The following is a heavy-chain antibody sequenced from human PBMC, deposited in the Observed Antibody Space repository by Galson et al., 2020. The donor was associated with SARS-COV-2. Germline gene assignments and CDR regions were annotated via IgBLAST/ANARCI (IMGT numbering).Heavy chain of an antibody. Sequence: GGSLRLSCAASGFTFSSYSMNWVRQAPGKGLEWVSSISSSSSYIYYADSVKGRFTISRDNAKNSLYLQMNSLRAEDTAVYYCARQENFEYSSFPGYYYYYMDVWGKGTTVTVSS. D-gene: IGHD6-6*01. J-gene: IGHJ6*03. CDR2: ISSSSSYI. CDR1: GFTFSSYS. V-gene: IGHV3-21*01. CDR3: ARQENFEYSSFPGYYYYYMDV.